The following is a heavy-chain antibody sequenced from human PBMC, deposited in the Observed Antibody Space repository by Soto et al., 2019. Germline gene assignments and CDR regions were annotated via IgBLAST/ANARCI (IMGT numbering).Heavy chain of an antibody. J-gene: IGHJ6*03. V-gene: IGHV3-23*01. CDR2: ISGSGAST. D-gene: IGHD3-3*01. CDR1: GFTFSSYA. Sequence: PGGSLRLSCAASGFTFSSYAMSWVRQAPGKGLEWVSAISGSGASTYYADSVKGRFTISRDNSKNTLYLQMNSLRAEDTAVYYCAKLSGLEWLPPPYYYYYYMDVWGKGTTVTVSS. CDR3: AKLSGLEWLPPPYYYYYYMDV.